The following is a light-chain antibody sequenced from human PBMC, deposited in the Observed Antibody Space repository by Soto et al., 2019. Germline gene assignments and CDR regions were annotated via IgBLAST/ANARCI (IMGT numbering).Light chain of an antibody. Sequence: EIVMTQSPASLSVSPGERATLSCRASQSVSSNLAWYQQEPGQAPRLLIYGASTRATGIPARFSGSGSGTDFTLTISCLQSEDFATYYCQQYYSFPPTFGQGTKVDI. J-gene: IGKJ1*01. CDR1: QSVSSN. CDR2: GAS. V-gene: IGKV3-15*01. CDR3: QQYYSFPPT.